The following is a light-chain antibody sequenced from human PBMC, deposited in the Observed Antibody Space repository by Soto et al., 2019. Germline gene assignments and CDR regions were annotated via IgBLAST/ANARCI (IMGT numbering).Light chain of an antibody. J-gene: IGKJ4*01. CDR3: QQLNSYPPSLT. CDR2: AAS. CDR1: QGISSY. Sequence: DIQLTQSPSFLSASVGDRVTITCRASQGISSYLAWYQQKPGKAPKLLIYAASTLQSGVPSRFSGSGSGTEFTLTISNLQPEDFATYDCQQLNSYPPSLTFGGGTKVEIK. V-gene: IGKV1-9*01.